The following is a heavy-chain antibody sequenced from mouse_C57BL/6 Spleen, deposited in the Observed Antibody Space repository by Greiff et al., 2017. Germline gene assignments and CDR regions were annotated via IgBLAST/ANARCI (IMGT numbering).Heavy chain of an antibody. CDR2: IDPETGGT. J-gene: IGHJ2*01. V-gene: IGHV1-15*01. CDR1: GYTFTDYE. Sequence: QVQLQQSGAELVRPGASVTLSCKASGYTFTDYEMHWVKQTPVHGLEWIGAIDPETGGTAYNQKFKGKAILTADKSSSTAYMELRSLTSEDSAVYYCTRGGLYYFDDWGQGTTLTVSS. CDR3: TRGGLYYFDD.